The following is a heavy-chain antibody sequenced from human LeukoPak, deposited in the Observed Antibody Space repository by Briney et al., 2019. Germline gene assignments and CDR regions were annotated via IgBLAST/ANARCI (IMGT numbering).Heavy chain of an antibody. Sequence: ASVKVSCKAPGYTFTGYYMHWVRQAPGQGLEWMGWINPNSGGTNYAQKFQGRVTMTRDTSISTAYMELSRLRSDDTAVYYCASTTKPLRFYDYWGQGTLVTVSS. CDR2: INPNSGGT. V-gene: IGHV1-2*02. CDR1: GYTFTGYY. D-gene: IGHD3-3*01. CDR3: ASTTKPLRFYDY. J-gene: IGHJ4*02.